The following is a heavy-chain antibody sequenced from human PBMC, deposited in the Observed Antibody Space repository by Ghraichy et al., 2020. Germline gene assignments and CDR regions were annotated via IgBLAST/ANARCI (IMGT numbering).Heavy chain of an antibody. Sequence: ESLNISCTVSGGSISSSSYYWGWIRQPPGKGLEWIGSIYYSGSTYYNPSLKSRVTISVDTSKNQFSLKLSSVTAADTAVYYCARLGIGSSRYAFDYWGQGTLVTVSS. CDR3: ARLGIGSSRYAFDY. J-gene: IGHJ4*02. D-gene: IGHD6-13*01. V-gene: IGHV4-39*01. CDR1: GGSISSSSYY. CDR2: IYYSGST.